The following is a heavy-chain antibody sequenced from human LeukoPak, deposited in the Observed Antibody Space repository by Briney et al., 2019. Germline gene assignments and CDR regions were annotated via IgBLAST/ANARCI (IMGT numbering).Heavy chain of an antibody. D-gene: IGHD1-1*01. Sequence: ASVKVSCKVSGYTLNELSMHWVRQAPGKGLEWMGGFNAEAGETIYAQKFQGRVTMTTDTSTSTAYMELRSLRSDDTAVYYCARVSNWNGGNFDYWGQGTLVTVS. CDR3: ARVSNWNGGNFDY. J-gene: IGHJ4*02. CDR2: FNAEAGET. V-gene: IGHV1-24*01. CDR1: GYTLNELS.